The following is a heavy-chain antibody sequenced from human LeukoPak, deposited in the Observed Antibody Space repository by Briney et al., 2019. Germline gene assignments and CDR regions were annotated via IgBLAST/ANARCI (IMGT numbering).Heavy chain of an antibody. D-gene: IGHD4-23*01. V-gene: IGHV3-74*01. CDR3: ARGRPHGNDY. J-gene: IGHJ4*02. Sequence: GGSLRLSCAASGFTFSSYWMNWVRQVPGKGLVWVSRIASDGNNRDYADSVKGRFTISRDNAKNTLYLQMNSLRVEDTAVYYCARGRPHGNDYWGQGTLVTVSS. CDR2: IASDGNNR. CDR1: GFTFSSYW.